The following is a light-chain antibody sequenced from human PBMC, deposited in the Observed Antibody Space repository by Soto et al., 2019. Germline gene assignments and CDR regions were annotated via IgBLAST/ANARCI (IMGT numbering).Light chain of an antibody. CDR1: SSNIGNNY. V-gene: IGLV1-51*01. Sequence: QSVLTQPPSVSAAPGQKVTISCSGSSSNIGNNYVSWYQQLPGTAPKLLLYDNNKGPSGIPDRFSGSKSGTSATLGITGLQTGDEADYYCGTWDSSLSAVVFGGGTKLTVL. CDR2: DNN. J-gene: IGLJ2*01. CDR3: GTWDSSLSAVV.